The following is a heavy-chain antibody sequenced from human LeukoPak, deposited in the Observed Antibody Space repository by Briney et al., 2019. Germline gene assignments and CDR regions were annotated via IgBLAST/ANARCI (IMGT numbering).Heavy chain of an antibody. Sequence: GGSLRLSCAASGFTFSSHAMTWVRHAPGKGLELVSYISSSRSTIYYADSVKGRFTISRDDAKNSLFLQMNSLRDEDTAVYYCARDCSGGSCYLDYWGRGTLVTVSS. CDR1: GFTFSSHA. CDR2: ISSSRSTI. V-gene: IGHV3-48*02. D-gene: IGHD2-15*01. CDR3: ARDCSGGSCYLDY. J-gene: IGHJ4*02.